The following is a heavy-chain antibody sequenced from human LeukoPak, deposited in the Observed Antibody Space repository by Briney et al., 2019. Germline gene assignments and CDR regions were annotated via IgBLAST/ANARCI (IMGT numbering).Heavy chain of an antibody. Sequence: SETLSLTCTVSGGSISNYYWSWIRQPAGKGLEWIGSIYSSGSTHYNPSLNSRLTISADTSKNQFSLNLRSVAAADTAVYFCVRDGGNWDVDYWGQGTLVTVSS. D-gene: IGHD3-16*01. CDR3: VRDGGNWDVDY. V-gene: IGHV4-4*07. CDR2: IYSSGST. CDR1: GGSISNYY. J-gene: IGHJ4*02.